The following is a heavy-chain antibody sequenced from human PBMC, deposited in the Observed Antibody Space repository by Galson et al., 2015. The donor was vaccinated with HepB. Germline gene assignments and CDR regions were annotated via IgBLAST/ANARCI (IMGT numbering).Heavy chain of an antibody. Sequence: SLRLSCAASGFTFSSYGMHWVRQAPGKGLEWVAVISYDGSNKYYADSVKGRFTISRDNSKNTLYLQMNSLRAEDTAVYYCVSGEPDDPGWAFDIWGQGTMVTVSS. V-gene: IGHV3-30*03. J-gene: IGHJ3*02. D-gene: IGHD7-27*01. CDR2: ISYDGSNK. CDR1: GFTFSSYG. CDR3: VSGEPDDPGWAFDI.